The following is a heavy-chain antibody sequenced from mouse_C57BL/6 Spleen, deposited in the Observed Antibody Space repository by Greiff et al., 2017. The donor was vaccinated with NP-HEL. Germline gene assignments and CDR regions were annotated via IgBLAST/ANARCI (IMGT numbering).Heavy chain of an antibody. J-gene: IGHJ2*01. CDR1: GFNIKDDY. CDR2: IDPENGDT. V-gene: IGHV14-4*01. Sequence: VQLQQSGAELVTPGASVKLSCTASGFNIKDDYMHWVKQRPEQGLEWIGWIDPENGDTEYASKFQGKATITADTSSNTAYLQLSSLTSEDTAVYYCTTGYGNYDYWGQGTTLTVSS. D-gene: IGHD2-1*01. CDR3: TTGYGNYDY.